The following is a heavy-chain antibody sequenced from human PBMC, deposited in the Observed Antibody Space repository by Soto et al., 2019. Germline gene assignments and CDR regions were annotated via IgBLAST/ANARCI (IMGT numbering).Heavy chain of an antibody. Sequence: QVQLVQSRAEVRKPGASVNVSCKASGYTFTDYCIYWLRQAPGHGLEWMGWINPNSGATNYAHNFQGRATMTRDTSIRAAYMELSRLSSDDTAVYYCAKDQGGYMVSGMDVWGQGTTVTVSS. J-gene: IGHJ6*02. CDR3: AKDQGGYMVSGMDV. CDR1: GYTFTDYC. CDR2: INPNSGAT. V-gene: IGHV1-2*02. D-gene: IGHD2-2*02.